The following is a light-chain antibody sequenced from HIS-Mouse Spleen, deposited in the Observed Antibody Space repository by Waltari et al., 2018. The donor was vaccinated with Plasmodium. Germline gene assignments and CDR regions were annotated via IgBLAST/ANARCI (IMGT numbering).Light chain of an antibody. Sequence: QAVLTQPSSHSASPGASASLTCTLRRGLNVGTSRSSWFQQKPGSPPQYLLRYKSDSDKQQGSGVPSRFSGSKDASANAGILLISGLQSEDEADYYCMIWHSSAWVFGGGTKLTVL. V-gene: IGLV5-45*03. J-gene: IGLJ3*02. CDR3: MIWHSSAWV. CDR1: RGLNVGTSR. CDR2: YKSDSDK.